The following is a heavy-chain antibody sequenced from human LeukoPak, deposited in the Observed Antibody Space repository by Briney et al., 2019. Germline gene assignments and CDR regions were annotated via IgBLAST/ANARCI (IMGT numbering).Heavy chain of an antibody. Sequence: GGSLRLSCAASGFTFRTYSMNWVRQAPGKGLEWGSSISKSSTYIYYADSVKGRFTISRDNSNNSLYLQMNSLGVDDTAVYYCARGSGVHYWGQGTLLIVSS. V-gene: IGHV3-21*01. J-gene: IGHJ4*02. CDR1: GFTFRTYS. D-gene: IGHD3-10*01. CDR3: ARGSGVHY. CDR2: ISKSSTYI.